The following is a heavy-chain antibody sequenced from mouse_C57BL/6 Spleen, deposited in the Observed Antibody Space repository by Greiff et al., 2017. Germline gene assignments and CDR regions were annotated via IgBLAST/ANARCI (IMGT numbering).Heavy chain of an antibody. J-gene: IGHJ4*01. D-gene: IGHD2-5*01. V-gene: IGHV1-69*01. CDR1: GYTFTSYW. Sequence: QVQLQQPGAELVMPGASVKLSCKASGYTFTSYWMHWVKQRPGHGLEWIGEIDPSDSYTNYNQKFKGKSTLTVDKSSSTAYMQLSSLTSEDSAVYYCARRDYYSNYYAMDYWGQGTSGTVSS. CDR3: ARRDYYSNYYAMDY. CDR2: IDPSDSYT.